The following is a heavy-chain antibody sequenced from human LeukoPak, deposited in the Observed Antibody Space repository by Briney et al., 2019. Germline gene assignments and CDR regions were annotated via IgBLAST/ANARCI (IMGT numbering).Heavy chain of an antibody. CDR2: INPSGGST. V-gene: IGHV1-46*01. Sequence: ASVKVSGKASGYTFTSYYMHWVRQAPGQGLEWMGIINPSGGSTSYAQKFQGRVTMTRDMSTSTVYMELSSLRSEDTAVYYCAREREGAYYFDYWGQGTLVTVSS. J-gene: IGHJ4*02. CDR3: AREREGAYYFDY. CDR1: GYTFTSYY. D-gene: IGHD3-16*01.